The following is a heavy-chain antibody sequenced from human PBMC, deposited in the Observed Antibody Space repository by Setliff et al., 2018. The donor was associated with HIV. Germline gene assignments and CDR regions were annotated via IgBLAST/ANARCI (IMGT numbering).Heavy chain of an antibody. V-gene: IGHV4-39*01. J-gene: IGHJ3*02. CDR3: AGQDIGAVPALGAFDI. CDR1: GGSISSDVYY. D-gene: IGHD2-2*01. CDR2: IHYTGST. Sequence: SETLSLTCTVSGGSISSDVYYWGWIRQPPGKALEWIGDIHYTGSTHYNMSLTSRVTISMDTSKSQFSLRLTSVTAADTAVYYCAGQDIGAVPALGAFDIWGQGTMVTV.